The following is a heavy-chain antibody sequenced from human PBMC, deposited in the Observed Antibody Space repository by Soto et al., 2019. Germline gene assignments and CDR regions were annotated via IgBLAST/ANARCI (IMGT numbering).Heavy chain of an antibody. CDR1: GGSISSSNW. J-gene: IGHJ6*02. V-gene: IGHV4-4*02. CDR2: IYHSGST. CDR3: ADRPLDYYYGMEV. Sequence: PSGTLSLTCAVSGGSISSSNWWSWVRQPPGKGLEWIGEIYHSGSTNYNPSLKSRVTISVDKSKNQFSLKLSSVTAADTAVYYWADRPLDYYYGMEVWGQGTTGTVSS.